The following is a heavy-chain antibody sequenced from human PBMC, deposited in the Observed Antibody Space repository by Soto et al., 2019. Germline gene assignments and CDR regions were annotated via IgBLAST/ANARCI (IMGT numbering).Heavy chain of an antibody. CDR1: GGSISKGGYY. V-gene: IGHV4-31*03. Sequence: SETLSLTCTVSGGSISKGGYYWTWIRHHPGKGLEWIGYIYYSGSTYYNPSLKSRVTISVDTSKNQFSLKLTSVTAADTAVYYCARDVTDFWSGHEGMDVWGQGTTVTVSS. D-gene: IGHD3-3*01. J-gene: IGHJ6*02. CDR2: IYYSGST. CDR3: ARDVTDFWSGHEGMDV.